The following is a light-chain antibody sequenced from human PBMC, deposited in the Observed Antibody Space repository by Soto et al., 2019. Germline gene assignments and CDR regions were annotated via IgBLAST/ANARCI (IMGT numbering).Light chain of an antibody. J-gene: IGKJ1*01. CDR2: AAS. CDR3: QQYHYSPRT. CDR1: QSVASSY. Sequence: ETVLTQSPGTLSLSPGERATLSCRASQSVASSYLAWYQRKPGQAPRLLIYAASSRATGIPDRFSGSGSGTDFTLTISRLEPEDFAVYYCQQYHYSPRTFGQGTKVEIK. V-gene: IGKV3-20*01.